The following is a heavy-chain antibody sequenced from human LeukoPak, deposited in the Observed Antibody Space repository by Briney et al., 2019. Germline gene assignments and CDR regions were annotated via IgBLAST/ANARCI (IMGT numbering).Heavy chain of an antibody. J-gene: IGHJ4*02. CDR1: GYTFTGYY. V-gene: IGHV1-2*02. D-gene: IGHD1-1*01. Sequence: WASVKVSCKASGYTFTGYYMHWVRQAPGQGLEWMGWINPNSGGTNYAQKFQGRVTMTRDTSISTAYMELSRLRSDDTAVYYCARELPSPNDHHYLDYWGQGTLVTVSS. CDR3: ARELPSPNDHHYLDY. CDR2: INPNSGGT.